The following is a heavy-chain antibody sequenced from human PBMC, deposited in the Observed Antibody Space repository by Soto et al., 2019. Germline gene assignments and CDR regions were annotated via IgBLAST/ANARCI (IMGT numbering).Heavy chain of an antibody. CDR3: AAGSGSYSVHLSSYYYGMDV. V-gene: IGHV1-58*01. D-gene: IGHD1-26*01. CDR2: IVVGSGNT. CDR1: GFTFTSSA. Sequence: QMQLVQSGPEVKKLGTSVKVSCKASGFTFTSSAVQWVRQARGQRLEWIGWIVVGSGNTNYAQKFQERVTITRDMSTSTAYMELSSLRSEDTAVYYCAAGSGSYSVHLSSYYYGMDVWGQGTTVTVSS. J-gene: IGHJ6*02.